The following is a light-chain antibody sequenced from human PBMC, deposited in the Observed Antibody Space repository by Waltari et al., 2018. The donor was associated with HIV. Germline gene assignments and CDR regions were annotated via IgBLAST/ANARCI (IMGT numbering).Light chain of an antibody. J-gene: IGLJ1*01. CDR1: RSNLGTGNN. CDR2: GNT. CDR3: QSYDNSLGIF. Sequence: QSQLTQPPSVSGAPGQRVTIPCTRSRSNLGTGNNVHWYQHVPGTAPKLLIHGNTNRPSGVPYRFSGSKSGTSASLAITGLQAEDEADYYCQSYDNSLGIFFGSGTKVTVL. V-gene: IGLV1-40*01.